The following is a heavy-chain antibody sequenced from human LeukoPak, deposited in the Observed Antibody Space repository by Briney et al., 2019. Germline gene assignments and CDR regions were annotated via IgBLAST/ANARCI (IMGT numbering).Heavy chain of an antibody. Sequence: PSETLSLTCTVSGGSISGYYWPWIRQPPGKGLEWIGYIYNSGITNYNPSLKSRVTVSVDTSKNQFSLRLTSVTAADTAVYYCARSVPSLDYLFDSWGHGTLVTVSS. J-gene: IGHJ5*01. CDR1: GGSISGYY. D-gene: IGHD4-11*01. CDR3: ARSVPSLDYLFDS. CDR2: IYNSGIT. V-gene: IGHV4-59*08.